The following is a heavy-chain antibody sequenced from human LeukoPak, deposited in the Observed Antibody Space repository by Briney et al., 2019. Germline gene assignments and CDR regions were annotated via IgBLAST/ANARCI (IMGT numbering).Heavy chain of an antibody. Sequence: ASVKVSCKVSGYTLTELSMHWVRQAPGKGLEWMGGFDPEDGETIYAQKFQGRVTMTEDTSTDTAYMELSSLRSEDTAVYYCATLPKYFDFWKMRPDVDYWGEGTLVTVSS. V-gene: IGHV1-24*01. CDR1: GYTLTELS. CDR3: ATLPKYFDFWKMRPDVDY. D-gene: IGHD3-3*01. J-gene: IGHJ4*02. CDR2: FDPEDGET.